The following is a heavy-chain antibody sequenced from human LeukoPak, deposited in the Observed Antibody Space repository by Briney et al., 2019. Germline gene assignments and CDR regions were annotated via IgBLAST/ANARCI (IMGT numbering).Heavy chain of an antibody. D-gene: IGHD5-12*01. Sequence: KSSETLSLTCAVYGGSFSGYYWSWIRQPPGKGLEWIGEINHSGSTNYNPSLKSRVTISVDTSKNQFSLKLSSVTAADTAVYYCARANLRDGYNKGYEFDYWSQGTLVTVSS. CDR3: ARANLRDGYNKGYEFDY. CDR2: INHSGST. J-gene: IGHJ4*02. CDR1: GGSFSGYY. V-gene: IGHV4-34*01.